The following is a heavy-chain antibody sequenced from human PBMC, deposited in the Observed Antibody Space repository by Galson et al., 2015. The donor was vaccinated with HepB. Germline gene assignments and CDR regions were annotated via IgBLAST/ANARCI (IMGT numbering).Heavy chain of an antibody. CDR3: AREENQRWDAFDI. J-gene: IGHJ3*02. D-gene: IGHD4-23*01. CDR2: IKQDGSEK. CDR1: GFTFSSYW. V-gene: IGHV3-7*03. Sequence: SLRLSCAASGFTFSSYWMSWVRQAPGKGLEWVANIKQDGSEKYYVDSVKGRFTISRDNAKNSLYLQMNSLRAEDTAVYYCAREENQRWDAFDIWGQGTMVTVSS.